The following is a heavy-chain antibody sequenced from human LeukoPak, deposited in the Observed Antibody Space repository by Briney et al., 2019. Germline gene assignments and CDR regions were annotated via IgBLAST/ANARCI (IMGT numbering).Heavy chain of an antibody. CDR2: IYYSGST. CDR1: GRFISSGSDY. V-gene: IGHV4-39*01. CDR3: ARHDGIAAPHDY. Sequence: SETLSLTCTVSGRFISSGSDYWGWIRQPPGKGLEWIGSIYYSGSTYYNPSLKSRVTISVDTSKNQFSLKLSSVTAADTAVDYCARHDGIAAPHDYWGQGTLVTVSS. J-gene: IGHJ4*02. D-gene: IGHD6-13*01.